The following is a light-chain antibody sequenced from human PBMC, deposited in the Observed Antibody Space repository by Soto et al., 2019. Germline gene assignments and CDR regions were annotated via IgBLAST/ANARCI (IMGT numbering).Light chain of an antibody. CDR2: GSD. CDR3: AAWDDSLDGPT. J-gene: IGLJ2*01. CDR1: TSNIGTYT. V-gene: IGLV1-44*01. Sequence: QSVLSQPPSTSGTPGQRVTISCSGGTSNIGTYTVSWYQQFPETAPRLLIYGSDRRPSGVPDRFSGSKSGTSASLSIGGLHSKDEAHYYCAAWDDSLDGPTFGGGTKLTVL.